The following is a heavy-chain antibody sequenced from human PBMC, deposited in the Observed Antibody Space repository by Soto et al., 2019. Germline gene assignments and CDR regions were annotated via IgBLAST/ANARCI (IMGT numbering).Heavy chain of an antibody. Sequence: PGGSLTLSCAASGFTVSSHYMSWVRQGPGKGLEWVSVIYKGGSTYYADSVKGRFTISRDNSKNTVFLQMNSLRAEDTAVYYCASTWDSATYYYFDYWGQGTLVTV. CDR3: ASTWDSATYYYFDY. CDR2: IYKGGST. J-gene: IGHJ4*02. V-gene: IGHV3-53*01. D-gene: IGHD1-26*01. CDR1: GFTVSSHY.